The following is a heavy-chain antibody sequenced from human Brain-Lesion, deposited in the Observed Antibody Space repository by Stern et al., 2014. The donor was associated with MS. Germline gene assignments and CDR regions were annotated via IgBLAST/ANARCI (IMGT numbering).Heavy chain of an antibody. Sequence: QLQLQESGPGLVKPSQTLSLTCTVSGASISSGTYFWTWIRQPAGKGLEWIGRISTSGSTTYNHSLKSRVTISLDTSKKDFPLKLSLVTAADTAVYYCARAYYYDTSGDSDAFNIWGQGTQVTVSS. CDR3: ARAYYYDTSGDSDAFNI. D-gene: IGHD3-22*01. J-gene: IGHJ3*02. CDR1: GASISSGTYF. V-gene: IGHV4-61*02. CDR2: ISTSGST.